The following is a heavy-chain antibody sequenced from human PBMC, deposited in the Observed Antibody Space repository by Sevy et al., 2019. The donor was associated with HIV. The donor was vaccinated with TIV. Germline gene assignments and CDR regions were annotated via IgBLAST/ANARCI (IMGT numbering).Heavy chain of an antibody. Sequence: ASVKVSCKASGYTFTGYYMHWVRPAPGQELEWMGWINPNSGGKNYAQKFQGRVTMTRDTSISSAYMGLSRLRSDESAVYYWARNPGGKYCSGGSCDYYYGMDVWGQGTTVTVSS. CDR3: ARNPGGKYCSGGSCDYYYGMDV. V-gene: IGHV1-2*02. CDR1: GYTFTGYY. J-gene: IGHJ6*02. CDR2: INPNSGGK. D-gene: IGHD2-15*01.